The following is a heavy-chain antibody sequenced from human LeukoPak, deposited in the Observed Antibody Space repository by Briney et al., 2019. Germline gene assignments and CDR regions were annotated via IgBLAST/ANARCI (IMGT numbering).Heavy chain of an antibody. V-gene: IGHV1-69*11. CDR2: IIPFLGKA. CDR3: ARDRVYCSGGNCYQSYGMDV. J-gene: IGHJ6*02. D-gene: IGHD2-15*01. CDR1: GDSFRSYG. Sequence: SVKVSCKASGDSFRSYGISWVRQAPGQGLEWMGRIIPFLGKANYAQKFKDRVTIIADERTSAAYMELSSLRSEDTAVYYCARDRVYCSGGNCYQSYGMDVWGQGTTVTVSS.